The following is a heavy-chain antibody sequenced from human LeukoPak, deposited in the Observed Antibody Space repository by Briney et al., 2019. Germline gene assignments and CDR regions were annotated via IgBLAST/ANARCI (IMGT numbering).Heavy chain of an antibody. D-gene: IGHD2-2*01. Sequence: GGSLRLSCAASGFTFSNYWMSWVRQAPGKGLEWVANIKQDGSEKYNVDSVKGRFTISRDNAKNSLYLQMNSLRAEDTAVYYCAREVVPAALYYYYYMDVWGKGTTVTVSS. V-gene: IGHV3-7*01. CDR2: IKQDGSEK. CDR1: GFTFSNYW. CDR3: AREVVPAALYYYYYMDV. J-gene: IGHJ6*03.